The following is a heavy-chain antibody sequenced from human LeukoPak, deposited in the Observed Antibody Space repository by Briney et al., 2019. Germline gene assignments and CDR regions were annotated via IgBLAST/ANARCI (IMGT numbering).Heavy chain of an antibody. CDR3: AREGQLTTFEY. CDR1: GFSVCSNY. CDR2: IYSGGST. D-gene: IGHD1-1*01. Sequence: GGSLRLSCAASGFSVCSNYMSWVRQAPGKGLEWVSVIYSGGSTYYADSVKGRFTISRDNSKNTLYLEMISLRAEDTAVYYCAREGQLTTFEYWGQGTLVTVSS. J-gene: IGHJ4*02. V-gene: IGHV3-66*01.